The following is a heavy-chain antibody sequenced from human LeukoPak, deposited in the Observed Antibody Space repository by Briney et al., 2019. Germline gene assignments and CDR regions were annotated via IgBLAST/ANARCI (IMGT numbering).Heavy chain of an antibody. J-gene: IGHJ6*04. Sequence: RSLRLSCAASGFTFSSYAMHWVRQAPGKGLEWVGVISYDGSNKYYADSVKGRFTISRDNSKNTLYLQMNSLRAEDTAVYYCAKDPSPLYCSSTSCSPYGMDVWGKGTTVTVSS. CDR1: GFTFSSYA. D-gene: IGHD2-2*01. CDR2: ISYDGSNK. CDR3: AKDPSPLYCSSTSCSPYGMDV. V-gene: IGHV3-30*18.